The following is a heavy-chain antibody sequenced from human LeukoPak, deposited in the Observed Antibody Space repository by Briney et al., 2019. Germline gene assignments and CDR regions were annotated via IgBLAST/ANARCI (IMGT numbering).Heavy chain of an antibody. V-gene: IGHV4-59*01. J-gene: IGHJ6*03. CDR3: ARGRRYSSSSWYYYYYMDV. D-gene: IGHD6-6*01. CDR2: IYYSGST. CDR1: GGSISSYY. Sequence: SETLSLTCTVSGGSISSYYWSWIRQPPGKGLEWIGYIYYSGSTNYNPSLKSRVTISVDTSKNQFSLKLSSVTAADTAVYYCARGRRYSSSSWYYYYYMDVWGKGTTVTVSS.